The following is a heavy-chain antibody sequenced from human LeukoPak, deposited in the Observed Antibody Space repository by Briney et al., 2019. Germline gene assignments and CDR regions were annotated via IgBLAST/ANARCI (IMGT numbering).Heavy chain of an antibody. D-gene: IGHD3-3*01. J-gene: IGHJ4*02. Sequence: GGSLRLSCTASEFTVSRNYMLWVRQAPGKGLEWVSLIFSNGDTHYADSVKGRFTISRDTSKNTVSLQMNSLRAEDTAVYYCAKDPEPYDFHYFDYWGQGTLVAVSS. CDR2: IFSNGDT. V-gene: IGHV3-53*01. CDR3: AKDPEPYDFHYFDY. CDR1: EFTVSRNY.